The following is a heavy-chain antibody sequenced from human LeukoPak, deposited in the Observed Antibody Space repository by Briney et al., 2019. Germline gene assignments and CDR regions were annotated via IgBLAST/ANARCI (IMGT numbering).Heavy chain of an antibody. CDR3: ARGPLDTFVPYYDFWSSYYYYGMDV. CDR1: GYTFTSYD. V-gene: IGHV1-8*01. CDR2: MNPNSGNT. J-gene: IGHJ6*02. D-gene: IGHD3-3*01. Sequence: ASVKVSCKASGYTFTSYDINWVRQATGQGLEWMGWMNPNSGNTGYAQKFQDRVTMTRNTSISTAYMELSSLRSEDTAVYYCARGPLDTFVPYYDFWSSYYYYGMDVWGQGTTVTVSS.